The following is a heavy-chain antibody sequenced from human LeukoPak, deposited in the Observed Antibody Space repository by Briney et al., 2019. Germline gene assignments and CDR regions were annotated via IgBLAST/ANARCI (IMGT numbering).Heavy chain of an antibody. Sequence: GGSLRLSCAASGFTFSSYGMHWVRQAPGKGLEWVAVISYDGSNKYYADSVKGRFTISRDNSKNTLYLQMNSLRAEDTAVYYCAKSVRSGSYPYYYYYMDVWGKGTTVTVSS. V-gene: IGHV3-30*18. J-gene: IGHJ6*03. CDR1: GFTFSSYG. CDR2: ISYDGSNK. D-gene: IGHD1-26*01. CDR3: AKSVRSGSYPYYYYYMDV.